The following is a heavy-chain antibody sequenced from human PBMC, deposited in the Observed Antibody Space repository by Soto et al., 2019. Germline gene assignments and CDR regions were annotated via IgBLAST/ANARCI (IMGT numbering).Heavy chain of an antibody. CDR2: INAGNGNT. D-gene: IGHD3-22*01. V-gene: IGHV1-3*01. CDR1: GYTFTSYA. Sequence: ASVKVSCKASGYTFTSYAMHWVRQAPGQRLEWMGWINAGNGNTKYSQKFQGRVTITRDTSASTAYLQWSSLKASDTAIYYCARHEPPFVKGSFNTRGFYPPQYYLDYWGRGTLVTVSS. J-gene: IGHJ4*02. CDR3: ARHEPPFVKGSFNTRGFYPPQYYLDY.